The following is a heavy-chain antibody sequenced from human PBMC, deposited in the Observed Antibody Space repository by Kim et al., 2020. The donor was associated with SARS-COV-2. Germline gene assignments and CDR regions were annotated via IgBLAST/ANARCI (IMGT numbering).Heavy chain of an antibody. J-gene: IGHJ5*02. CDR2: IIPIFGTA. D-gene: IGHD5-12*01. V-gene: IGHV1-69*13. CDR1: GGTFSSYA. CDR3: ARERRGYDLDWFDP. Sequence: SVKVSCKASGGTFSSYAISWVRQAPGQGLEWMGGIIPIFGTANYAQKFQGRVTITADESTSTAYMELSSLRSEDTAVYYCARERRGYDLDWFDPWGQGTLVTVSS.